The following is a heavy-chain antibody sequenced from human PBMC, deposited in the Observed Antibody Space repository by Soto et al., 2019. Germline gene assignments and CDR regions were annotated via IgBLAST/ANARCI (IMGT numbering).Heavy chain of an antibody. J-gene: IGHJ6*02. D-gene: IGHD2-21*02. CDR1: GYTFTSYG. CDR3: ASGGDVNYYHGMDV. CDR2: ISAYNGKT. Sequence: QVQLVQSGGEVKKPGASVKLSCTASGYTFTSYGISWVRQAPGQGLEWMGWISAYNGKTNYAQNVQGRVTMTTDTTTRTAYMDLRSLRSDDTAFYYCASGGDVNYYHGMDVWGQGTTVTVSS. V-gene: IGHV1-18*01.